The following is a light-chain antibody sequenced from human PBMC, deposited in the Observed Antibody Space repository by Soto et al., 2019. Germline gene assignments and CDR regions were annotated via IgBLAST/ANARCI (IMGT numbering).Light chain of an antibody. CDR1: QSVSSD. CDR2: YTS. Sequence: ERVMTQCPDTLSVSPLDSAILCCRASQSVSSDLAWYQQKPGQAPRLLIYYTSTRATGFPARFSGGGSGTEFTLTISSLQSEDSAFYYCQQYNKWPITFGQGTRLEIK. CDR3: QQYNKWPIT. J-gene: IGKJ5*01. V-gene: IGKV3-15*01.